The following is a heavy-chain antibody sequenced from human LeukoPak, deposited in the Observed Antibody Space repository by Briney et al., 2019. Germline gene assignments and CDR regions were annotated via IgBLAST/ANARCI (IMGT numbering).Heavy chain of an antibody. CDR2: ISYSGSA. V-gene: IGHV4-59*08. J-gene: IGHJ4*02. CDR1: GGSISSYY. Sequence: SETLSLTCTVSGGSISSYYWNWIRQPPGKGLEWIGYISYSGSANYNPSLKSRVTISVDTSKNQFSLKLSSVTAADTAVYFCARQLRGEAVAGHLQPFDYWGQGTLVTSST. CDR3: ARQLRGEAVAGHLQPFDY. D-gene: IGHD6-19*01.